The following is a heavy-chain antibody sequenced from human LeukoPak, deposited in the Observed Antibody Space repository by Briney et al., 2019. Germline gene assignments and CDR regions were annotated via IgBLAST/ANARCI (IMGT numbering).Heavy chain of an antibody. CDR2: INHSGST. CDR3: ASGVRGYSYGIHLSYYYYYMDV. D-gene: IGHD5-18*01. J-gene: IGHJ6*03. V-gene: IGHV4-34*01. Sequence: PSETLSLTCAVYGGSFSGYYWSWIRQPPGKGLEWIGEINHSGSTNYNPSLKSRVTISVDTSKNQFSLKLSSVAAADTAVYYCASGVRGYSYGIHLSYYYYYMDVWGKGTTVTVSS. CDR1: GGSFSGYY.